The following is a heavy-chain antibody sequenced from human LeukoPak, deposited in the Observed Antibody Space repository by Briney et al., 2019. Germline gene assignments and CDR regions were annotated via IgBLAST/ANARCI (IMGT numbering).Heavy chain of an antibody. J-gene: IGHJ2*01. CDR3: ARAAVSGSPWYFDL. V-gene: IGHV1-69*04. D-gene: IGHD6-25*01. CDR2: IIPTLRVA. CDR1: GDNFGTSV. Sequence: SVKVSCKASGDNFGTSVITWVRQAPGQGLEWMGRIIPTLRVANFAQKFKGRVTITADKSTNTAHLELSSLRSEDTAVYYCARAAVSGSPWYFDLWGRGTLVTVSS.